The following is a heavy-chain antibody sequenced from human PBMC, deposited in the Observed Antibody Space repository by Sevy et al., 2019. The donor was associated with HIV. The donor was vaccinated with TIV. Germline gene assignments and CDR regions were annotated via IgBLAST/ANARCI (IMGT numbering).Heavy chain of an antibody. Sequence: GGSPRLSCAASGFTFSSYAMSWVRQAPGKGLEWVSGVSVRSGSTYYADSVKGRFTISRDNSKNTLYLDMNSLRAEDTAIYYCAKDQGQLLQYYFDYWGQGTLVTVSS. CDR1: GFTFSSYA. D-gene: IGHD2-2*01. CDR2: VSVRSGST. CDR3: AKDQGQLLQYYFDY. J-gene: IGHJ4*02. V-gene: IGHV3-23*01.